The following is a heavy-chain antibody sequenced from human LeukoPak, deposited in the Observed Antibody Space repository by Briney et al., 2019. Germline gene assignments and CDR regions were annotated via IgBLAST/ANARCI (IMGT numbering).Heavy chain of an antibody. Sequence: GPGGSLRLSCAASGFTFDDYGMSWVRQAPGKGLEWVSGINWSGGSTGYADSVQGRFTISRDNAKNSLYLQMNSLRADDAALYYCARDLASTDVWGKGTTVTVSS. J-gene: IGHJ6*04. CDR1: GFTFDDYG. D-gene: IGHD3-16*01. V-gene: IGHV3-20*04. CDR2: INWSGGST. CDR3: ARDLASTDV.